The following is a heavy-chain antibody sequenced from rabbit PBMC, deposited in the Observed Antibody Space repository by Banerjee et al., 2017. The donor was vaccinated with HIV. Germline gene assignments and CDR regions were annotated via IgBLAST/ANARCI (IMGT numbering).Heavy chain of an antibody. V-gene: IGHV1S45*01. D-gene: IGHD7-1*01. CDR1: GFSFTSSYW. CDR3: ARAGDGIGGYSL. Sequence: QEQLEESGGDLVKPEGSLTLTCTASGFSFTSSYWISWVRQAPGKGPEWIACIYNGDGNTYYASWAKGRFTISKTSSTTVTLQMTSLTAADTATYFCARAGDGIGGYSLWGPGTLVTVS. J-gene: IGHJ4*01. CDR2: IYNGDGNT.